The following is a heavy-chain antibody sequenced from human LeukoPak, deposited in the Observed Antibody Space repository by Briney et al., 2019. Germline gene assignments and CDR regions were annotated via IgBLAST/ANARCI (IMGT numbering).Heavy chain of an antibody. CDR1: GYTFINYY. J-gene: IGHJ1*01. V-gene: IGHV1-46*03. CDR3: ARVHDYRNTGEYFQP. Sequence: ASVKVSCKTSGYTFINYYLHWVRQVPGEGLEWVGIINPRDATTAYARKFQGRVTMTMATTATTAYMELSSLRSDDTAMYYCARVHDYRNTGEYFQPWGQATLVTVSS. CDR2: INPRDATT. D-gene: IGHD4-11*01.